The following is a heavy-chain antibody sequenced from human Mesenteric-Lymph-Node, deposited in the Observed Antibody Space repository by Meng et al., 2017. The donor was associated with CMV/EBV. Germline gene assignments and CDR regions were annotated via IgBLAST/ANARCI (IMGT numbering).Heavy chain of an antibody. V-gene: IGHV3-21*01. D-gene: IGHD2-15*01. CDR2: ISSSSSYI. J-gene: IGHJ6*02. CDR3: AREARDLLSGMDV. Sequence: GESLKISCAASGFTFSSYSMNWVRQAPGKGLEWVSSISSSSSYIYYADSVKGRFTISRDNAKNSLYLQMNSLRAEDTAVYYCAREARDLLSGMDVWDQGTTVTVSS. CDR1: GFTFSSYS.